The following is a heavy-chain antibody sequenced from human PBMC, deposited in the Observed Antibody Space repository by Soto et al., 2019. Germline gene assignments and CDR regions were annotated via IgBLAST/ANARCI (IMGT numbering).Heavy chain of an antibody. CDR2: IIPIFGTA. V-gene: IGHV1-69*01. CDR1: GGTFSSYA. J-gene: IGHJ6*02. CDR3: ARSGAGGQQLFLWYYYYGMDV. D-gene: IGHD6-13*01. Sequence: QVQLVQSGAEVKKPGSSVKVSCKASGGTFSSYAISWVRQAPGQGLEWMGGIIPIFGTANYAQKFQGRVTITADESTSTAYMELSSLRSEDTAVYYCARSGAGGQQLFLWYYYYGMDVWGQGTTVTVSS.